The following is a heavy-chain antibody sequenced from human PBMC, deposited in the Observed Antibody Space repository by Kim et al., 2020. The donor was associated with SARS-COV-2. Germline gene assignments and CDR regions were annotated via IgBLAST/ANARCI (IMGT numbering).Heavy chain of an antibody. J-gene: IGHJ6*02. V-gene: IGHV3-33*05. D-gene: IGHD6-13*01. CDR3: ARSAGGGYYYGMDV. Sequence: GGSLRLSCAASGFTFSSYGMHWVRQAPGKGLEWVAVISYDGSNKYYADSVKGRLTISRDNSKNTLYLQMNSLRAEDTAVYYCARSAGGGYYYGMDVWGQGTKVTVSS. CDR2: ISYDGSNK. CDR1: GFTFSSYG.